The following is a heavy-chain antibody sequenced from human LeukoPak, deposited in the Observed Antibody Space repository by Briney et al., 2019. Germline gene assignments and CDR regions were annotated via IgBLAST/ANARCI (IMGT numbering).Heavy chain of an antibody. CDR1: GFTFSNYG. Sequence: GGSLRLSCAASGFTFSNYGIHWVRQAPGKGLEWVAFIWYDGSNKYYADSVKGRFNIYRDNSKNTLYLQMNSLRAEDTAVYYCAKDSGGNQFSYYMDVWSKGTTVTVSS. CDR3: AKDSGGNQFSYYMDV. V-gene: IGHV3-30*02. J-gene: IGHJ6*03. D-gene: IGHD4-23*01. CDR2: IWYDGSNK.